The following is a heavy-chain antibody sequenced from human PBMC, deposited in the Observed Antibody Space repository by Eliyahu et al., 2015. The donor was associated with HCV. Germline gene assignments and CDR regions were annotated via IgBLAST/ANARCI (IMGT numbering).Heavy chain of an antibody. J-gene: IGHJ4*02. Sequence: QLQLQESGPGLVKASETLSLTCXVSGXSIRSSTYXWGWIRQPPXKGLEWIGSISYSGSTYYSPSLKSRVSMSVDTSKNQFSLKVSSVTAADTAVFYCARLTGGSFRRDDYWGQGTLVTVSS. CDR1: GXSIRSSTYX. CDR2: ISYSGST. V-gene: IGHV4-39*01. CDR3: ARLTGGSFRRDDY. D-gene: IGHD1-26*01.